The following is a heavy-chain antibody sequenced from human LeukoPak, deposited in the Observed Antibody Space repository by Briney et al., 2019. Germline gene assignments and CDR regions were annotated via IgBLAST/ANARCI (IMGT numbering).Heavy chain of an antibody. CDR2: INPSGGST. V-gene: IGHV1-46*01. CDR1: GYTFTSYY. CDR3: ARGEASNDFWSGPYNWFDP. Sequence: ASVTVSFTSSGYTFTSYYMHWVRQAPGQGLEWMGIINPSGGSTSYAQKFQGRVTMTRDTSTSTVYMELSSLRSEDTAVYYCARGEASNDFWSGPYNWFDPWGQGTLVTVSS. D-gene: IGHD3-3*01. J-gene: IGHJ5*02.